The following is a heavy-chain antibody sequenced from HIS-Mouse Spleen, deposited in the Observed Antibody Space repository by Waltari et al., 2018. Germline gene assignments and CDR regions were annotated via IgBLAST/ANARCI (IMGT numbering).Heavy chain of an antibody. CDR1: GGSISSSSYY. CDR3: AREIPYSSSWYDWYFDL. D-gene: IGHD6-13*01. J-gene: IGHJ2*01. Sequence: QLQLQESGPGLVKPSETLSLTCTVSGGSISSSSYYWGWIRQPPGKGREWIRGIDYSGSPYYTPSLRSRVTISVDTSKNQFSLKLSSVTAADTAVYYCAREIPYSSSWYDWYFDLWGRGTLVTVSS. V-gene: IGHV4-39*07. CDR2: IDYSGSP.